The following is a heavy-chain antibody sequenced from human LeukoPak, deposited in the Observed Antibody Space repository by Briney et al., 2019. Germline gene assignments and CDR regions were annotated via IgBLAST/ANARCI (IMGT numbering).Heavy chain of an antibody. CDR3: ARGEPGSWFDP. D-gene: IGHD3-10*01. CDR2: INHSGST. J-gene: IGHJ5*02. V-gene: IGHV4-39*07. CDR1: GGSISSSNYY. Sequence: PSETLSLTCTVSGGSISSSNYYWGWIRQPPGKGLEWIGEINHSGSTNYNPSLKSRVTISVDTSKKQFSLNLSSVTAADTAVYYCARGEPGSWFDPWGQGTLVTVSS.